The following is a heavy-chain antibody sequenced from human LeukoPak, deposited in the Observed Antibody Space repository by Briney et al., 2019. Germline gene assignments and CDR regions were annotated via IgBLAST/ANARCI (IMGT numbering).Heavy chain of an antibody. CDR3: ARGLVGVNY. J-gene: IGHJ4*02. D-gene: IGHD2-2*01. Sequence: SETLSLTCTVSGGSISSYYWSWIRQPPGKGLEWIGYIYCSGSTNYNPSLKSRVAISVDTSKNQFSLKPSSVTAADTAVYYCARGLVGVNYWGQGTLVTVSS. V-gene: IGHV4-59*01. CDR2: IYCSGST. CDR1: GGSISSYY.